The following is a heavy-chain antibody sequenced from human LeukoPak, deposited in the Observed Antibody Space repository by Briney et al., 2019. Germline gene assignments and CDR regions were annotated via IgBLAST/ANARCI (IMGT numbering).Heavy chain of an antibody. J-gene: IGHJ4*02. Sequence: LXWMGWINPNSGGTNYAQKFQGRVTMTRDTSISTAYMELSRLRSDDTAVYYCASEGLWFGELSPVYWGQGTLVTVSS. V-gene: IGHV1-2*02. D-gene: IGHD3-10*01. CDR3: ASEGLWFGELSPVY. CDR2: INPNSGGT.